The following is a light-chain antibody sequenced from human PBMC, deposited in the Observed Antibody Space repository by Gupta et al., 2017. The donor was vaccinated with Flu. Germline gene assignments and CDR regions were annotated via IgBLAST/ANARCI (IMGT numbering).Light chain of an antibody. CDR2: AAS. Sequence: GDRVTITCRARQSISSYLNWYQQKPGTAPKLLIYAASSLQSGVPSRCSGSGSGTDFTLTISSLQPEDFATYYCQQSYGTPLTFGQGTKLAIK. V-gene: IGKV1-39*01. J-gene: IGKJ2*01. CDR1: QSISSY. CDR3: QQSYGTPLT.